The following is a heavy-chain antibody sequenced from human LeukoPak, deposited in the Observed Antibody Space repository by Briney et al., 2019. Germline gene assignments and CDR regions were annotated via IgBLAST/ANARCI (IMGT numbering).Heavy chain of an antibody. J-gene: IGHJ4*02. Sequence: SETLSLTCTVYGGSFSGYYWSWIRQPPGKGLEWIGEINRSGTINYNPSLKSRVTISGDTSKNEFSLKVTSVTAADTAVYYCARGPRYCSGTSCYELDYWGQGTPVTVSS. V-gene: IGHV4-34*01. CDR3: ARGPRYCSGTSCYELDY. CDR2: INRSGTI. D-gene: IGHD2-2*01. CDR1: GGSFSGYY.